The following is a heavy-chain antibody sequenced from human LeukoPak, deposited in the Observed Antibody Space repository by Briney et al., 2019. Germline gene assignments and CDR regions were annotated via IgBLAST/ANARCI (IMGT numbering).Heavy chain of an antibody. V-gene: IGHV3-30*03. CDR1: GFTFSSYG. D-gene: IGHD5-24*01. Sequence: GRSLRLSCAASGFTFSSYGMHWVRQAPGKGLEWVAVISYDGSNKYYADSVKGRFTISRDNSKNTLYLQMNSLRAEDTAVYYCARETPRRGETRDGYRWGQGTVVTVSS. CDR3: ARETPRRGETRDGYR. J-gene: IGHJ4*02. CDR2: ISYDGSNK.